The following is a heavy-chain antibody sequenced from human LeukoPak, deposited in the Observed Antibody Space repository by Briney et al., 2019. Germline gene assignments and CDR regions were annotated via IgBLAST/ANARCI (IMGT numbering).Heavy chain of an antibody. CDR1: GGTFSSYA. J-gene: IGHJ4*02. Sequence: GSSVKVSCKASGGTFSSYAISWVRQAPGQGLEWMGGIIPIFGTANYAQKFQGRVTITADKSTSTAYMELSSLRAEDTAVYYCAKGGTHYYGSGEGVDYWGQGTLVTVSS. D-gene: IGHD3-10*01. CDR3: AKGGTHYYGSGEGVDY. V-gene: IGHV1-69*06. CDR2: IIPIFGTA.